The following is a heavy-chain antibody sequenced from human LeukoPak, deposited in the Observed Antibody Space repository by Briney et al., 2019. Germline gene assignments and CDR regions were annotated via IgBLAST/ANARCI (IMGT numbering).Heavy chain of an antibody. Sequence: SETLSLTCSVSGDSVSSGRNYWGWIRQSPGKGLEWIASIYSSGNTHSNPSLKSRVSISVDTSKNQVSLKLYSVTASDAAIYYCARHLSGTTMSHYFDFWGQGTLVTVSS. V-gene: IGHV4-39*01. CDR1: GDSVSSGRNY. D-gene: IGHD1-1*01. CDR2: IYSSGNT. J-gene: IGHJ4*02. CDR3: ARHLSGTTMSHYFDF.